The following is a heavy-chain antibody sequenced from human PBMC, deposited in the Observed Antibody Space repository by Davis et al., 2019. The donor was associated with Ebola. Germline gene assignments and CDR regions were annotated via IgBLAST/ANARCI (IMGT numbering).Heavy chain of an antibody. V-gene: IGHV3-9*01. CDR2: INWDSGSR. J-gene: IGHJ3*02. D-gene: IGHD2/OR15-2a*01. CDR1: GFTFDDYA. Sequence: PGGSLRPSCGASGFTFDDYAMHWVRQVPGKGLEWVSGINWDSGSRVYVDSVKGRFTISRDNAKNSLSLQMNSLRTEDTSLYYCAKAPFLEGAFDMGGQGTMVTVSS. CDR3: AKAPFLEGAFDM.